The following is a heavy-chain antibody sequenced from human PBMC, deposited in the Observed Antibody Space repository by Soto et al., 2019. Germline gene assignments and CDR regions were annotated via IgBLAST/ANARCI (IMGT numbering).Heavy chain of an antibody. CDR3: ASIWFGELSKYYFDD. CDR2: IYYSGST. Sequence: PSETLSLTCTVSGGSISSGGYYWSWIRQHPGKGLEWIGYIYYSGSTYYNPSLKSRVTISVDTSKNQFSLKLSSVTAADTAVYYCASIWFGELSKYYFDDWGQGTLVTVSS. D-gene: IGHD3-10*01. V-gene: IGHV4-31*03. CDR1: GGSISSGGYY. J-gene: IGHJ4*02.